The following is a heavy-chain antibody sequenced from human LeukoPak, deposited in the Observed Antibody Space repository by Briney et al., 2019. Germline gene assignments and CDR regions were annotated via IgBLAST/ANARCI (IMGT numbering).Heavy chain of an antibody. J-gene: IGHJ6*03. CDR1: GYTFTSYG. D-gene: IGHD3-22*01. CDR2: ISAYNGNT. V-gene: IGHV1-18*01. Sequence: ASVKVSCKASGYTFTSYGISWVRQAPGQGLEWMGWISAYNGNTNYARKLQGRVTMTTDTSTSTAYMELRSLRSDDTAVYYCARWQSSSGYSYYYYMDVWGKGTTVTISS. CDR3: ARWQSSSGYSYYYYMDV.